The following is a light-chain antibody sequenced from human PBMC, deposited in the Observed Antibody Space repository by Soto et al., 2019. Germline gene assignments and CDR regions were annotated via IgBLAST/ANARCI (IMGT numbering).Light chain of an antibody. J-gene: IGKJ2*01. Sequence: EIVMTQSPATLSLSPGERATLSCRDRQNVSSYLAWYQQKPGQAPRLLIYDASNRATGIPARFSGSGSGTDFTLTISSLEPEDFAVYYCQQRSNWPYTFGQGTKLEIK. CDR3: QQRSNWPYT. CDR1: QNVSSY. V-gene: IGKV3-11*01. CDR2: DAS.